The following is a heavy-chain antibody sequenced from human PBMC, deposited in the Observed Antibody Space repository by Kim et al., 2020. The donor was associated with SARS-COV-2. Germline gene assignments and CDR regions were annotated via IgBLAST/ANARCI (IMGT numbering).Heavy chain of an antibody. Sequence: ASVKVSCKASGYTFTSYAMNWVRQAPGQGLEWMGWINTNTGNPTYAQGFTGRFVFSLDTSVSTAYLQISSLKAEDTAVYYCARDRVRGVRHWFDPWGQGTLVTVSS. V-gene: IGHV7-4-1*02. J-gene: IGHJ5*02. CDR1: GYTFTSYA. D-gene: IGHD3-10*01. CDR2: INTNTGNP. CDR3: ARDRVRGVRHWFDP.